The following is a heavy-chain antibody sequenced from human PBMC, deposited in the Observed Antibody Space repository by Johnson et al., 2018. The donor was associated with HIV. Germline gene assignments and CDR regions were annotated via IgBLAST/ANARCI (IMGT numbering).Heavy chain of an antibody. CDR1: GLTFSSYS. Sequence: QVQLVESGGGVVQPGGSLRLSCVVSGLTFSSYSIHWLCQAPGQRLEWVAIISSDGSNYYADAVKGRLILARDNSRNTYLQMNSRRAEDTALDYCARAPDYFDSSDSNDAFDFWGQGTMVTVSS. D-gene: IGHD3-22*01. V-gene: IGHV3-30*04. CDR2: ISSDGSN. CDR3: ARAPDYFDSSDSNDAFDF. J-gene: IGHJ3*01.